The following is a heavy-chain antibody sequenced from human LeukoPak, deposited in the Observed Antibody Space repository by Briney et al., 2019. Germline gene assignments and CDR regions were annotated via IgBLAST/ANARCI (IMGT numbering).Heavy chain of an antibody. CDR3: ARDYYDSSGYYLGWFDP. J-gene: IGHJ5*02. Sequence: SSETLSLTCTVSGGSISSYYWSWIRQPPGKGLEWIGYIYYSGSTNYNPSLKSRVTISVDTSKNQFSLKLSSVTAADTAVYYCARDYYDSSGYYLGWFDPWGQGTLVTVSS. CDR1: GGSISSYY. D-gene: IGHD3-22*01. V-gene: IGHV4-59*01. CDR2: IYYSGST.